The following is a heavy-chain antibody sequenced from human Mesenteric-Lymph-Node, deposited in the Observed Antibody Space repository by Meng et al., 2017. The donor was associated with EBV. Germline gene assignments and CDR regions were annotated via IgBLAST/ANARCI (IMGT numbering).Heavy chain of an antibody. CDR3: ARDVLGSGDY. D-gene: IGHD5-12*01. J-gene: IGHJ4*02. Sequence: VQLVQSGAEVKKPGASVKVSCKASGYTFTNYAFHWLRQGPGQGFEWMGWISPFNGNTNYAQNLQDRVTMTTDTSTTTAYMELRNLRSDDTAVYYCARDVLGSGDYWGQGTLVTVSS. CDR2: ISPFNGNT. CDR1: GYTFTNYA. V-gene: IGHV1-18*01.